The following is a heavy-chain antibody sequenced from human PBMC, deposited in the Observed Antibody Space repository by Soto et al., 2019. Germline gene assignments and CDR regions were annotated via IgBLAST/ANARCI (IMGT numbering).Heavy chain of an antibody. J-gene: IGHJ4*02. CDR2: IRSKAYGGTT. CDR3: TSSWFGELGPFDY. CDR1: GFTFGDYA. V-gene: IGHV3-49*03. D-gene: IGHD3-10*01. Sequence: GGSLRLSCTASGFTFGDYAMSWFRQAPGKGLEWVGFIRSKAYGGTTEYAASVKGRLTISRDDSKSIAYLQMNSLKTEDTAVYYCTSSWFGELGPFDYWGQGTLVTVSS.